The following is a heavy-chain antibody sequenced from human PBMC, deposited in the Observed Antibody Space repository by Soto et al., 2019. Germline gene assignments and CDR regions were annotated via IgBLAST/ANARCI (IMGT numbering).Heavy chain of an antibody. CDR1: GGSFSGYY. CDR2: INHSGST. V-gene: IGHV4-34*01. D-gene: IGHD3-3*01. J-gene: IGHJ6*02. CDR3: ARAYYHFWSAYWLDYYYYGMDV. Sequence: PXASLSLTCAVYGGSFSGYYWSWIRQPPGKGLEWIGEINHSGSTNYNPSLKSRVTISVDTSKNQFSLKLSSVTAADTAVYYCARAYYHFWSAYWLDYYYYGMDVWGQGTTVTVPS.